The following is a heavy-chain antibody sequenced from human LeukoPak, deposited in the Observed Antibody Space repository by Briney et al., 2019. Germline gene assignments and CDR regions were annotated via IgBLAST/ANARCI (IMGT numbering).Heavy chain of an antibody. Sequence: GRSLRLSCAASGFTFSSYGMHWVRQAPGKGLEWVAVISYDGSNKYYADSVKGRFTISRDNSKNTLYLQMNSLRAEDTAVYYCAKVAAGWGQGTLVTVSS. V-gene: IGHV3-30*18. CDR2: ISYDGSNK. CDR1: GFTFSSYG. D-gene: IGHD6-25*01. CDR3: AKVAAG. J-gene: IGHJ4*02.